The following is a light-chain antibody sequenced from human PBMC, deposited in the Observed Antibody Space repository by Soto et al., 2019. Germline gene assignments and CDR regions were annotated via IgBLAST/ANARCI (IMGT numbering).Light chain of an antibody. J-gene: IGLJ2*01. Sequence: QSVLTQPPSVSGALGQRVTISCTGSSSNIGAGYDVHWYQQLPGTAPKLLMYGNNNRPSGVPDRFSGSKSGTSASLAITGLQAEDEADYYCQSYDSSLSGSVFGGGTKVTVL. CDR1: SSNIGAGYD. V-gene: IGLV1-40*01. CDR2: GNN. CDR3: QSYDSSLSGSV.